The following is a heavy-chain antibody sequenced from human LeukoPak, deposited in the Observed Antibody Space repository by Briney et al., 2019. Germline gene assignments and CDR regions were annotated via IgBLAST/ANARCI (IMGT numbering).Heavy chain of an antibody. CDR2: IYSGGST. Sequence: GGSLRLSCAASGFTVSSNYMSWVRQAPGKGLEWVSVIYSGGSTYYADSVKGRFTISRDNSKNTLYLQINSLRAEDTAVYYCARDRMVRGVGYYYYYMDVWGKGTTVTVSS. J-gene: IGHJ6*03. V-gene: IGHV3-53*01. CDR1: GFTVSSNY. D-gene: IGHD3-10*01. CDR3: ARDRMVRGVGYYYYYMDV.